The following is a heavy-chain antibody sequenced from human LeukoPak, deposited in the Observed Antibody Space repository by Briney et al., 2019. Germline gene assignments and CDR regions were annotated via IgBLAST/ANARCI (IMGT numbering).Heavy chain of an antibody. Sequence: PSETLSLTCAVSGGSISSGGYSWSWIRQPPGKGPEWIGYIYHSGSTYYNPSLKSRVTISVDRSKNQFSLKLSSVTAADTAVYYCARGTYGNFDYWGQGTLVTVSS. V-gene: IGHV4-30-2*01. J-gene: IGHJ4*02. CDR3: ARGTYGNFDY. CDR2: IYHSGST. D-gene: IGHD4-17*01. CDR1: GGSISSGGYS.